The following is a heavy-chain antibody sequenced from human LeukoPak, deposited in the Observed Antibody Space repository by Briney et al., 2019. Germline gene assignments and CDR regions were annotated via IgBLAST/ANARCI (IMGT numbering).Heavy chain of an antibody. J-gene: IGHJ3*02. CDR3: VRGNYDNRGYSNAFDI. CDR2: IYYNGNT. CDR1: GYSISSGYY. V-gene: IGHV4-38-2*01. Sequence: PSETLSLTCAVSGYSISSGYYWGWIRQPPGKGLEWIGFIYYNGNTNSNPSLKSRVTISADTSKNQFSLKLTSVTAADTAVYYCVRGNYDNRGYSNAFDIWGQGAMVTVSS. D-gene: IGHD3-22*01.